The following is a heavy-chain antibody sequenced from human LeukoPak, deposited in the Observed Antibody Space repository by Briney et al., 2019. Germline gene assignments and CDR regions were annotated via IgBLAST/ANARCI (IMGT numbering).Heavy chain of an antibody. CDR3: ARQRDGFFDY. J-gene: IGHJ4*02. CDR1: GYTFSSYW. CDR2: IYPGDTDT. V-gene: IGHV5-51*01. D-gene: IGHD5-24*01. Sequence: KVSCKASGYTFSSYWIGRVRQVPGKGLEWVSIIYPGDTDTRYSPSFQGHVTVSADKSMSTAYLQWSSLKASDTALYYCARQRDGFFDYWGQGTLVTVSS.